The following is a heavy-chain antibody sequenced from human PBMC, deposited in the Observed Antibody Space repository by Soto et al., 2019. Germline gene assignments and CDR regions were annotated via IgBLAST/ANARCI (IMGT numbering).Heavy chain of an antibody. CDR1: GFTFSSYG. J-gene: IGHJ4*02. V-gene: IGHV3-30*18. D-gene: IGHD2-2*01. Sequence: QVQLVESGGGVVQPGRSLRLSCAASGFTFSSYGMYWVRQAPGKRLQWVAVISYDGSNKYYADSVKGRFTISRDNSKNTLYLQMNSLRAEDTAVYYCAKGRSPIVFVPAASDYWGQGTLVTVSS. CDR2: ISYDGSNK. CDR3: AKGRSPIVFVPAASDY.